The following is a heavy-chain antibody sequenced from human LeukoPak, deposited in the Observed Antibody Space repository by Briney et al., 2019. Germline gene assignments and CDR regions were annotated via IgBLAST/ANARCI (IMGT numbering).Heavy chain of an antibody. V-gene: IGHV6-1*01. J-gene: IGHJ4*02. CDR3: ARGDGYTSGSYYFDY. CDR1: GDTVSSNSAA. D-gene: IGHD5-18*01. CDR2: TYYRSKWYN. Sequence: SQTLSLTCVISGDTVSSNSAAWNWLRQSPSRGLEWLGRTYYRSKWYNEYAVSVKSRMIINPDTSRNQFSLQVNSVTPEDTAVYYCARGDGYTSGSYYFDYWGQGILVTVSS.